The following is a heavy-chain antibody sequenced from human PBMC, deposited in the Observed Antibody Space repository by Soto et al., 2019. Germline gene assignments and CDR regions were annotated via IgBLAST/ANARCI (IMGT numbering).Heavy chain of an antibody. D-gene: IGHD6-19*01. J-gene: IGHJ4*02. CDR2: VSHDGKSG. CDR1: GFTFSSYA. V-gene: IGHV3-30*14. CDR3: ARLDKFNGGWS. Sequence: QVQLVESGGGVVQPGRSLRLSCAASGFTFSSYAMHWVRRAPGKGLEWVAAVSHDGKSGFYADSVSGRFTVSRDNSNNLVYLQMDRLRPEDTTLFYCARLDKFNGGWSWGQGTAVTVSS.